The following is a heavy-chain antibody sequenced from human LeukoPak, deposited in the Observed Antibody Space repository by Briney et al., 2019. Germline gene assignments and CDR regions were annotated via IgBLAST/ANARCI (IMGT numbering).Heavy chain of an antibody. CDR2: IYTSGST. CDR3: ARDRRGSGSYVYYMDV. V-gene: IGHV4-61*02. J-gene: IGHJ6*03. Sequence: SQTLSLTCAVSGGSISSGSYYWSWIRQPAGKGLEWIGRIYTSGSTNYNPSLKSRVTISVDTSKNQFSLKLSSVTAADTAMYYCARDRRGSGSYVYYMDVWGKGTTVTISS. D-gene: IGHD3-10*01. CDR1: GGSISSGSYY.